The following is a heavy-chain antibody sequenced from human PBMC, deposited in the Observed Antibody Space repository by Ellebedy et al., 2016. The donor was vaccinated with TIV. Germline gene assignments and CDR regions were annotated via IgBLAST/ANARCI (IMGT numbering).Heavy chain of an antibody. D-gene: IGHD1-26*01. CDR2: IRSKAYGGTT. CDR1: GFTFSDHY. J-gene: IGHJ4*02. V-gene: IGHV3-72*01. CDR3: ASRKWELIDY. Sequence: GESLKISCAASGFTFSDHYMHSVRLSPGKGLEWVGFIRSKAYGGTTEYAASVKGRFTISRDDSKNSLYLQMNSLKTEDTAVYYCASRKWELIDYWGQGTLVTVSS.